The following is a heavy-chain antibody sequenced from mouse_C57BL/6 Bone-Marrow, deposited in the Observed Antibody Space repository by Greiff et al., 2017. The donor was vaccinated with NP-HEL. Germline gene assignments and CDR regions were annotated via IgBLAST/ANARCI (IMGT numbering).Heavy chain of an antibody. V-gene: IGHV1-50*01. CDR1: GYTFTSYW. CDR3: ASNYYGRRDY. CDR2: IDPSDSYP. D-gene: IGHD1-1*01. Sequence: QVQLQQPGAELVKPGASVKLSCKASGYTFTSYWMQWVKQRPGQGLEWIGEIDPSDSYPNYNQNFKGKATLTVDTSSSTAYMQLSSLTSEDSAVYYCASNYYGRRDYWGQGTTLTVSS. J-gene: IGHJ2*01.